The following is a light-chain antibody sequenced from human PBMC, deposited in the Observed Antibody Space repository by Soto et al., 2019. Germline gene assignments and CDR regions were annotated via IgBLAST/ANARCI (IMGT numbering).Light chain of an antibody. CDR2: EAS. V-gene: IGKV1-5*03. CDR3: QQYYSYPLT. Sequence: DIPMTQSPSALSASVGDRVTITCRASQSISSWLAWYQQKPAEAPKLLIYEASTLESGVSSRFSGSGSGTEFTLTISSLQPDDFATYYCQQYYSYPLTFGGGTKVEIK. CDR1: QSISSW. J-gene: IGKJ4*01.